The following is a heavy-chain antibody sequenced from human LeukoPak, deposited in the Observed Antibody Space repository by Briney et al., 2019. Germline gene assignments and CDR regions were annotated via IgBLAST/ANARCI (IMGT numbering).Heavy chain of an antibody. CDR1: GFTFSSYW. D-gene: IGHD6-19*01. V-gene: IGHV3-7*01. CDR2: IKQDGSEK. J-gene: IGHJ6*02. Sequence: PGGSLRLSCAASGFTFSSYWMSWVRQAPGKGLEWVANIKQDGSEKYYVDSVKGRFTIPRDNAKNSLYLQMNSLRAEDTAVYYCASSSGWYGYYYGMDVWGQGTTVTVSS. CDR3: ASSSGWYGYYYGMDV.